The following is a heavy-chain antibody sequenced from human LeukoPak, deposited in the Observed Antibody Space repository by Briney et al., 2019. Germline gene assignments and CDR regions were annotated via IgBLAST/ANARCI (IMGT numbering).Heavy chain of an antibody. V-gene: IGHV3-30-3*01. CDR2: ISFDGTNK. Sequence: GGSLRLSCAASGFTFSNYAMHWVRQAPGKGLEWVAVISFDGTNKYYANSVQGRFTISRDNSKNTLYLQMNSLRTEDTALYYCARDMYDNGWSSFDDWGQGTLVAVSS. D-gene: IGHD3-10*01. J-gene: IGHJ4*02. CDR3: ARDMYDNGWSSFDD. CDR1: GFTFSNYA.